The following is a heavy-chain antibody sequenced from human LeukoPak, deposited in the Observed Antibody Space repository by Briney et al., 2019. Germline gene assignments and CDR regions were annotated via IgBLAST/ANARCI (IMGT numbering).Heavy chain of an antibody. CDR2: ISAYNGNT. Sequence: ASVKVSCKASGYTFTSYGISWVRQAPGQGLEWMGWISAYNGNTNYAQKLQGRVTMTTDTSTSTAYVELSRLRSDDTAVYYCAREIAAAGDGWFDPWGQGTLVTVSS. D-gene: IGHD6-13*01. CDR1: GYTFTSYG. J-gene: IGHJ5*02. CDR3: AREIAAAGDGWFDP. V-gene: IGHV1-18*01.